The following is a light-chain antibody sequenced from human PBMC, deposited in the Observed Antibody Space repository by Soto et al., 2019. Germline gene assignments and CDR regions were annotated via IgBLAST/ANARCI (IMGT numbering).Light chain of an antibody. Sequence: EIVMTQSPTTLSVSPGERAAVYCRDSQSVASNLAWYQQKPGQAPRLLISGASSRATGIPARFSGSGSATEFTLTISSLQPEDFAVYSCKQYDNWPRTFGQGTKVDIK. V-gene: IGKV3-15*01. CDR2: GAS. CDR1: QSVASN. CDR3: KQYDNWPRT. J-gene: IGKJ1*01.